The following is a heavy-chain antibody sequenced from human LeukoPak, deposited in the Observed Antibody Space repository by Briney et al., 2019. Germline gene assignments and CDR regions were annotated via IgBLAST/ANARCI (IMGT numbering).Heavy chain of an antibody. V-gene: IGHV3-23*01. D-gene: IGHD3-10*01. CDR1: GFTFSTYA. Sequence: GGSLRLSCAASGFTFSTYAMSWVRQAPGKGLEWVSSISRSGDRTYYRDSVKGRFTISRDNPKNTLYLQMNSLRAEDTAIYYCAKYNYYGSGSYYNDFDSWGQGTLVTVSS. CDR3: AKYNYYGSGSYYNDFDS. J-gene: IGHJ4*02. CDR2: ISRSGDRT.